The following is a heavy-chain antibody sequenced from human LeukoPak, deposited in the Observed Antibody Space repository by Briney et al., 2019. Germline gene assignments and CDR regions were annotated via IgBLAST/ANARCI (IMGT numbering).Heavy chain of an antibody. Sequence: ASVKVSCKASGYTFTRYGISWVRQAPGQGLESMGCNIGYYGNTKYEQKIQGRGNMTTETATSTGYMEVRSLRADDTAVYYWARDGVRYFDGAQQGFDYWGQGTLGTVSA. CDR1: GYTFTRYG. J-gene: IGHJ4*02. V-gene: IGHV1-18*01. CDR2: NIGYYGNT. D-gene: IGHD3-9*01. CDR3: ARDGVRYFDGAQQGFDY.